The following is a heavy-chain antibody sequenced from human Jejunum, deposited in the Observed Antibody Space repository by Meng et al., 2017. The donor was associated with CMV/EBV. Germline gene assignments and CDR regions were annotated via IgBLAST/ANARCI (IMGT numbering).Heavy chain of an antibody. Sequence: PGGSRGLSCAASGFTFSSYDMSWARQAPGKGLEWVSTIAGSTGRTHYADSVKGRFTISRDNSKNTLYLQMNSLRAEDTAVYYCDASDYWGQGTLVTVSS. CDR2: IAGSTGRT. CDR3: DASDY. D-gene: IGHD6-6*01. V-gene: IGHV3-23*01. CDR1: GFTFSSYD. J-gene: IGHJ4*02.